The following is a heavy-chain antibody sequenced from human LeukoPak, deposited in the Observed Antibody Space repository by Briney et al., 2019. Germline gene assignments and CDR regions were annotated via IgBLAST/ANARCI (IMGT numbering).Heavy chain of an antibody. Sequence: PSETLSLTCTVSGGSISSYYWSWIREPAGKGLEWIGRIYTSGSTNYNPFLKSRVTISVDKSKNQFSLKLSSVTTADTAVYYCARGTSYDSSGYGGFNTDYWGQGTLVTVSS. D-gene: IGHD3-22*01. J-gene: IGHJ4*02. CDR1: GGSISSYY. V-gene: IGHV4-4*07. CDR2: IYTSGST. CDR3: ARGTSYDSSGYGGFNTDY.